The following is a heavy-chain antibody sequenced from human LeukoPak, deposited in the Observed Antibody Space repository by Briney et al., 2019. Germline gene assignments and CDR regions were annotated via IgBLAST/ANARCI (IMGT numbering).Heavy chain of an antibody. Sequence: ASVKVSCKASGYSFTTYAMHWVRQAPGQRLEWMGWINAGNANTKYSQKFQGRVTITRDTSASTAYMELSSLRSEDTAVYYCASGPDGGYSYGYYYYGMDVWGQGTTVTVSS. CDR2: INAGNANT. V-gene: IGHV1-3*01. CDR3: ASGPDGGYSYGYYYYGMDV. D-gene: IGHD5-18*01. CDR1: GYSFTTYA. J-gene: IGHJ6*02.